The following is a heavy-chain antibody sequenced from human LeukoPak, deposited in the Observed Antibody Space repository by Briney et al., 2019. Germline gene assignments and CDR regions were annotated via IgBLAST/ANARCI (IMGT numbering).Heavy chain of an antibody. Sequence: GGTLRLSCAASGFTFGDYYMGWVRQAPGKGLEWVSYISSSGSTMLYPDSVKGRFTISRDNAKKSLYLQLNSLRAGDTAVYYCARALHDAFDIWGQGTMVTVSS. CDR1: GFTFGDYY. J-gene: IGHJ3*02. V-gene: IGHV3-11*01. CDR3: ARALHDAFDI. CDR2: ISSSGSTM.